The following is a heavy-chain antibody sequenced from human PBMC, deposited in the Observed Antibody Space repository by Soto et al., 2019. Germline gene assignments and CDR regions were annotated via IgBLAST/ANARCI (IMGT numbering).Heavy chain of an antibody. J-gene: IGHJ4*02. D-gene: IGHD6-19*01. V-gene: IGHV1-69*06. Sequence: GSAVMVTCEAPGGTFSSYALSCGRQAPGQGLEWMGGIIPIFGTANYAQKFQGRVTITADKSTSTAYMELSSLRSEDTAVYYCARSIINTHSSHRYRFDFPGPGT. CDR3: ARSIINTHSSHRYRFDF. CDR2: IIPIFGTA. CDR1: GGTFSSYA.